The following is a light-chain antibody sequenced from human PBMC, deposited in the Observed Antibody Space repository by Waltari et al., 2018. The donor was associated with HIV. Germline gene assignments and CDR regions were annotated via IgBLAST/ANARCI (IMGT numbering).Light chain of an antibody. V-gene: IGLV3-21*03. CDR2: HDN. CDR1: NIVTKS. J-gene: IGLJ2*01. Sequence: SYVLTQPPSVSVAPGKTATITCGGDNIVTKSVQWYQQRPGQAPVLVGYHDNHRPSGVPERFSGSNSGDTATLTISRVEAGDEANYYCQAWYHSDDPIFFGGETQLTVL. CDR3: QAWYHSDDPIF.